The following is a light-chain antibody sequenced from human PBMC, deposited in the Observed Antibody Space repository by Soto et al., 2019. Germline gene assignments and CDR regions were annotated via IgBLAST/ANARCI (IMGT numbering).Light chain of an antibody. V-gene: IGLV1-51*01. J-gene: IGLJ2*01. CDR2: DNN. CDR1: SSNIGSNY. CDR3: GTWDSGLSAV. Sequence: QSVLTQPPSVSAAPGQKVTISCSGTSSNIGSNYVSWYQHLPGTAPKLLIYDNNKRSSGIPDRFSGSQSGTSATLDITGLQTGDEADYYCGTWDSGLSAVFGGGTK.